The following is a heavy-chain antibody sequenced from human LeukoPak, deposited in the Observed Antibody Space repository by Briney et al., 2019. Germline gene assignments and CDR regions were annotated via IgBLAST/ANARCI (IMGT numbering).Heavy chain of an antibody. CDR3: AKFDSGNYGRNAFDI. J-gene: IGHJ3*02. V-gene: IGHV3-30*02. CDR1: GFTFSTYG. Sequence: PGGSLRLSCAASGFTFSTYGMHWVRQAPGKGLEWVTFIRSDGSNKYYADSVKGRFTISRDNSKNTLSLQMNSLRPEDTAVYYCAKFDSGNYGRNAFDIWGQGTMVTVSS. CDR2: IRSDGSNK. D-gene: IGHD1-26*01.